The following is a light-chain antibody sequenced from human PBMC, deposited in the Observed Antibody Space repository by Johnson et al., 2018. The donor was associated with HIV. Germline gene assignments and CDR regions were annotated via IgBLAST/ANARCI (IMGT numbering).Light chain of an antibody. V-gene: IGLV1-51*02. Sequence: VLTQPPSVSAAPGQKVTISCSGSSSNIGNNFVSWYQQLPGTAPKLLIYENNKRPSGIPDRFSASKSGTSATLGITGLQTGDEADYYGATWDSSLSGGVFGTGTNVTVL. J-gene: IGLJ1*01. CDR1: SSNIGNNF. CDR2: ENN. CDR3: ATWDSSLSGGV.